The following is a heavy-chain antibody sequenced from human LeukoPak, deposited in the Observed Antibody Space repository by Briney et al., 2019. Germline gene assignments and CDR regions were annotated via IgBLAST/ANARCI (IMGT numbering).Heavy chain of an antibody. CDR3: ARGSARNWFDP. CDR1: GFTFSDYY. Sequence: GGSLRLSCAASGFTFSDYYMSLIRQAPGKGLEWVSYISSSGSTIYYADSVKGRFTISRDNAKNSLYLQMNSLRAEDSAVYYCARGSARNWFDPWGQGTLVTVSS. CDR2: ISSSGSTI. D-gene: IGHD2-15*01. J-gene: IGHJ5*02. V-gene: IGHV3-11*04.